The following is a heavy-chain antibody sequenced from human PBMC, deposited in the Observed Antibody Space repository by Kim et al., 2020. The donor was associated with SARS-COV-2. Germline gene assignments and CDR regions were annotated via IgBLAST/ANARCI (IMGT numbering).Heavy chain of an antibody. V-gene: IGHV3-33*06. D-gene: IGHD3-10*01. Sequence: GGSLRLSCAASGFTFSSYGMHWVRQAPGKGLEWVAVIWYDGSNKYYADSVKGRFTISRDNSKNTLYLQMNSLRAEDTAVYYCAKGYPTHYYGSGSLYWYFDVWGRGILVTVSS. J-gene: IGHJ2*01. CDR3: AKGYPTHYYGSGSLYWYFDV. CDR2: IWYDGSNK. CDR1: GFTFSSYG.